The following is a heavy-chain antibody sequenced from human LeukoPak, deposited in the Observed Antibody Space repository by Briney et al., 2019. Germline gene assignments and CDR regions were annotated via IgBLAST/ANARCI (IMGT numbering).Heavy chain of an antibody. V-gene: IGHV4-39*01. Sequence: SETLSLTCTVSGGSISSSSYYWGWIRQPPGKGLEWIGSIYYSGSTYYNPSLKSRVTISVDTSKNQFSLKLSSVTAADTAVYYCASKIYCSSTSCYYNWFDPWGQGTLVTVSS. CDR1: GGSISSSSYY. CDR3: ASKIYCSSTSCYYNWFDP. J-gene: IGHJ5*02. CDR2: IYYSGST. D-gene: IGHD2-2*01.